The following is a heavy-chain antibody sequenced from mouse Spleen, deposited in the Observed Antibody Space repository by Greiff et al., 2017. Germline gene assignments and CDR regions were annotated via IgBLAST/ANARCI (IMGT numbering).Heavy chain of an antibody. V-gene: IGHV5-6*01. CDR2: ISSGGSYT. D-gene: IGHD1-1*01. Sequence: EVKLMESGGDLVKPGGSLKLSCAASGFTFSSYGMSWVRQTPDKRLEWVATISSGGSYTYYPDSVKGRFTISRDNAKNTLYLQMSSLKSEDTAMYYCITTVVADWYFDVWGTGTTVTVSS. J-gene: IGHJ1*03. CDR3: ITTVVADWYFDV. CDR1: GFTFSSYG.